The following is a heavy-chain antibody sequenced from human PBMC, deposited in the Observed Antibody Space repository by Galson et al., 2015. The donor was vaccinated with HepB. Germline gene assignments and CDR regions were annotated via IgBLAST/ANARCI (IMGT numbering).Heavy chain of an antibody. D-gene: IGHD6-13*01. CDR1: GFTFSSYG. CDR2: IWYDGSNK. V-gene: IGHV3-33*01. CDR3: ARGEMAAAGNQHFYYYYGMDV. Sequence: SLRLSCAASGFTFSSYGMHWVRQAPGKGLEWVAVIWYDGSNKYYADSVKGRFTISRDNSKNTLYLQINSLRAEDTAVYYCARGEMAAAGNQHFYYYYGMDVWGQGTTVTVSS. J-gene: IGHJ6*02.